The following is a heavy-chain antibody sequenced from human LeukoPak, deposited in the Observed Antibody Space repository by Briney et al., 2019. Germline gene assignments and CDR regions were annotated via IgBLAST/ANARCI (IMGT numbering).Heavy chain of an antibody. D-gene: IGHD2-8*02. Sequence: SETLSLTCTVSGYSISSGYYWGWIRQPPGKGLEWIGSIYHSGSTYYNPSLKSRVTISVDTSKNQFSLKLSSVTAADTAVYYCARDYSRVVYSDYWGQGTLVTVSS. CDR3: ARDYSRVVYSDY. CDR1: GYSISSGYY. V-gene: IGHV4-38-2*02. CDR2: IYHSGST. J-gene: IGHJ4*02.